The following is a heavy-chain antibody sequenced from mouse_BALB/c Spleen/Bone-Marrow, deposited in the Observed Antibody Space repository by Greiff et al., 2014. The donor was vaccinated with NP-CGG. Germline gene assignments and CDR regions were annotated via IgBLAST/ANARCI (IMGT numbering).Heavy chain of an antibody. CDR2: IVPANGNT. CDR3: ASYDYGYYFDY. CDR1: GFNIKDTY. V-gene: IGHV14-3*02. J-gene: IGHJ2*01. D-gene: IGHD2-4*01. Sequence: VQLQQSGAELVKPGASVKLSCTTSGFNIKDTYMHWVKLRPEQGLEWIGRIVPANGNTKYAPMFQGKATITADTSSNTAYLQLSSLTSEDTAVYFCASYDYGYYFDYWGQGTTLTVSS.